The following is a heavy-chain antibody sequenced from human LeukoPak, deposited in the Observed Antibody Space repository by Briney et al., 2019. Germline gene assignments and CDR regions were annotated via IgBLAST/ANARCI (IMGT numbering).Heavy chain of an antibody. D-gene: IGHD5-24*01. CDR3: ARARRGKDGYTN. CDR1: GFTFSSYS. J-gene: IGHJ4*02. V-gene: IGHV3-21*04. Sequence: KSGGSLRLSCAASGFTFSSYSMNWVRQAPGKGLEWVSSISSSSSYIYYADSVKGRFTISRDNAKNSLYLQMNSLRAEDTAVYYCARARRGKDGYTNWGQGTLVTVSS. CDR2: ISSSSSYI.